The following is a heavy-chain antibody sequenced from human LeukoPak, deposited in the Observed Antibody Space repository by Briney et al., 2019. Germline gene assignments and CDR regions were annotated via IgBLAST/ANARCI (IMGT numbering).Heavy chain of an antibody. V-gene: IGHV4-4*09. D-gene: IGHD6-6*01. CDR3: ARVEHEYSSSNWFDP. J-gene: IGHJ5*02. CDR1: GGSISSYD. CDR2: IYTSGST. Sequence: SETLSLTCTVSGGSISSYDWSWIRQPPGKGLEWIGYIYTSGSTNYHPSLKSRVTISVDTSKNQFSLKLSSVTAADTAVYYCARVEHEYSSSNWFDPWGQGTLVTVSS.